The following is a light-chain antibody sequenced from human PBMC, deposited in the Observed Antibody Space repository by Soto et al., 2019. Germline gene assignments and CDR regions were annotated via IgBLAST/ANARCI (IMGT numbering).Light chain of an antibody. Sequence: EIVLTQSPGTLSLSPGERATLSCRASQLVVTSYLHWYQHKPGQAPRLLISGALTRATGVPDRFSGSGSGTDFTLTISRLEPEDFAVYYCQQYGSSPRTFGQGTKVEIK. V-gene: IGKV3-20*01. J-gene: IGKJ1*01. CDR1: QLVVTSY. CDR2: GAL. CDR3: QQYGSSPRT.